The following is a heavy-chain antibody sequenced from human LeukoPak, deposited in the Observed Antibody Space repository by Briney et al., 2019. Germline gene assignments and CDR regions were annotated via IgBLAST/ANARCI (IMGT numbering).Heavy chain of an antibody. CDR2: ISPYNDNT. Sequence: ASVKVSCKASGYNFITYPLIWVRQAPGQGLEWMGRISPYNDNTDLAQNLQGRVTMTTDTSTSTAYMELRGLTSDDTAVYFCARVATIWGSHRYFDYWGQGTLVTVSS. CDR3: ARVATIWGSHRYFDY. CDR1: GYNFITYP. J-gene: IGHJ4*02. V-gene: IGHV1-18*01. D-gene: IGHD3-16*02.